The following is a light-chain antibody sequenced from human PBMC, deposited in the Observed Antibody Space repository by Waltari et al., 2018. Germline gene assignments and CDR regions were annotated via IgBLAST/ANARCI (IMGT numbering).Light chain of an antibody. Sequence: NFMLTQPPSVSESPGKTVTISCTRTSGRIATTYVQWYQQRPGGAPTTIIYEDKERPSGVPDRFSGSIDKSSNSASLTISELKPEDEADYYCQSDDDNNVIFGGGTKLTVL. V-gene: IGLV6-57*04. CDR2: EDK. CDR3: QSDDDNNVI. CDR1: SGRIATTY. J-gene: IGLJ2*01.